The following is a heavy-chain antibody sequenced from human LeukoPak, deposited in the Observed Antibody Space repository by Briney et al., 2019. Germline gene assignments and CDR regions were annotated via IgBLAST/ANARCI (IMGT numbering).Heavy chain of an antibody. CDR1: GGSISSGGYY. J-gene: IGHJ1*01. D-gene: IGHD6-19*01. CDR3: ARDSLPHSSGWYRHFQH. CDR2: IYYSGST. V-gene: IGHV4-31*03. Sequence: SQTLSLTCTVSGGSISSGGYYWSWIRQHPGKGLEWIGYIYYSGSTYYNPSLKSRVTISVDTSKNQFSLKLSSVTAADTAVYYCARDSLPHSSGWYRHFQHWGQGTLVTVSS.